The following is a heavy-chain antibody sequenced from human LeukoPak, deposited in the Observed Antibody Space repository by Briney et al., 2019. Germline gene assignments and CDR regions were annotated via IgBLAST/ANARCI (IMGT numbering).Heavy chain of an antibody. CDR1: GLAFSSYS. Sequence: GGSLRLSCVASGLAFSSYSMHWVRQAPGKGLEWVGVISYDGSDEYYTDSVKGRFTISRDNSKNTVYLQMNSLRADDTAVYYCARDFTPEWFDIHWGQGTLVTVS. CDR3: ARDFTPEWFDIH. CDR2: ISYDGSDE. J-gene: IGHJ4*02. V-gene: IGHV3-30*04. D-gene: IGHD3-3*01.